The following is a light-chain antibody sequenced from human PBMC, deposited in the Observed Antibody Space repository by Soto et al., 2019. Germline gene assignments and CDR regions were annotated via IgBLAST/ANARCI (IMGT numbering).Light chain of an antibody. V-gene: IGKV1-39*01. CDR1: QSISTY. CDR3: QQSFITPPLT. Sequence: DIQMTQSPSSLSASIGDIITITCRASQSISTYLNWYQQKPGKAPKLLIYGASTLQNGVPSRFSGSGSATDYTLNISGLQPEDFATYYCQQSFITPPLTFGGGTKVAMK. CDR2: GAS. J-gene: IGKJ4*01.